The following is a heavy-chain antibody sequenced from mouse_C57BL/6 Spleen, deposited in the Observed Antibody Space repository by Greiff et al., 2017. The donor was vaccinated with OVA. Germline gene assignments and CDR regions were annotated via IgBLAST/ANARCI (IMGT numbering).Heavy chain of an antibody. Sequence: QVQLQQSGAELVRPGTSVKVSCKASGYAFTNYLIEWVKQRPGQGLEWIGVINPGSGGTNYNEKFKGKATLTADKSSSTAYMQLSSLTSEDSAVYFCARAGEYVYIDSWGQGTTLTVSS. CDR2: INPGSGGT. CDR1: GYAFTNYL. CDR3: ARAGEYVYIDS. J-gene: IGHJ2*01. D-gene: IGHD5-1*01. V-gene: IGHV1-54*01.